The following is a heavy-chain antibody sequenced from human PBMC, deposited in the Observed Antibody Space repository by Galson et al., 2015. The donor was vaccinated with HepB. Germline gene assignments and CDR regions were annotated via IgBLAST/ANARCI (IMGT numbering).Heavy chain of an antibody. D-gene: IGHD6-6*01. CDR2: ISGSTGRV. V-gene: IGHV3-23*01. CDR3: AKSSTSSIYYFDD. Sequence: SLRLSCAASGFTFDSYVIIWVRQAPGQGLEWVSSISGSTGRVYYADSVKGRFTISRDDSKKTLYLQMNSLRVEDTAVYYCAKSSTSSIYYFDDWGQGTLVTVSS. J-gene: IGHJ4*02. CDR1: GFTFDSYV.